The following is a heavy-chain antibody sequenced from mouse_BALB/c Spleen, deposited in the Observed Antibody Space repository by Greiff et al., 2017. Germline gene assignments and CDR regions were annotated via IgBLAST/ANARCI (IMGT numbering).Heavy chain of an antibody. CDR1: GYTFTSYW. CDR2: INPSTGYT. CDR3: ARSAYYRYGGFDY. J-gene: IGHJ2*01. Sequence: QVQLKQSGAELAKPGASVKMSCKASGYTFTSYWMHWVKQRPGQGLEWIGYINPSTGYTEYNQKFKDKATLTADKSSSTAYMQLSSLTSEDSAVYYCARSAYYRYGGFDYWGQGTTLTVSS. V-gene: IGHV1-7*01. D-gene: IGHD2-14*01.